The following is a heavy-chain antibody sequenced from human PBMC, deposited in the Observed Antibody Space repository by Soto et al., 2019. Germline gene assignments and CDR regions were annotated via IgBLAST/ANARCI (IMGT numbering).Heavy chain of an antibody. Sequence: SETLSLTCTVSGGSISSYYWSWIRQPPGKGLEWIGYIYYSGSTNYNPSLKSRVTISVDTSKNQFSLKLSSVTAAETAVYYCAREAHSRYTQGSSNWFDHWGQGTLVTVSS. CDR2: IYYSGST. CDR1: GGSISSYY. V-gene: IGHV4-59*01. J-gene: IGHJ5*02. CDR3: AREAHSRYTQGSSNWFDH. D-gene: IGHD2-2*02.